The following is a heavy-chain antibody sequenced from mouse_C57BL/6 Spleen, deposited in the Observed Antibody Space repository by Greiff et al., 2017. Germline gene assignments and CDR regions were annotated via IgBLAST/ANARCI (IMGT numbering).Heavy chain of an antibody. CDR3: AREGYGNYYFDY. CDR2: INYDGSST. V-gene: IGHV5-16*01. CDR1: GFTFSDYY. J-gene: IGHJ2*01. D-gene: IGHD2-10*02. Sequence: EVMLVESEGGLVQPGSSMKLSCTASGFTFSDYYMAWVRQVPEKGLEWVANINYDGSSTYYLDSLKSRFIISRDNAKNILYLQMSSLKSEDTATYYCAREGYGNYYFDYWGQGTTLTVSS.